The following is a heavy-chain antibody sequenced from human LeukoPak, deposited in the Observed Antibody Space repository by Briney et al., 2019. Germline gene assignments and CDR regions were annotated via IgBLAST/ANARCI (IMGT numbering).Heavy chain of an antibody. CDR1: GGSISSGGYY. Sequence: SETLSLTCTVSGGSISSGGYYWSWIRQHPGKGLEWIGYIYYSGSTYYNPSLKSRVTTSVDTSKNQFSLSLSSVTAADTAVYYCARWEVRLNAFEMWGQGTMVTVSS. D-gene: IGHD3-10*01. V-gene: IGHV4-31*03. CDR3: ARWEVRLNAFEM. CDR2: IYYSGST. J-gene: IGHJ3*02.